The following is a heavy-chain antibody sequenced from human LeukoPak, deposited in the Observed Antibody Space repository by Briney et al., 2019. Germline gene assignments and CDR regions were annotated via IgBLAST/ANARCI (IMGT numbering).Heavy chain of an antibody. CDR3: AKDRGIAAAGTIWVYFQH. Sequence: GGSLRLSCAASGFTFSSYAMSWVRQAPGKGLEWVSAISGSGGSTYYADPVKGRFTISRDNSKNTLYLQMNSLRAEDTAVYYCAKDRGIAAAGTIWVYFQHWGQGTLVTVSS. V-gene: IGHV3-23*01. CDR1: GFTFSSYA. D-gene: IGHD6-13*01. J-gene: IGHJ1*01. CDR2: ISGSGGST.